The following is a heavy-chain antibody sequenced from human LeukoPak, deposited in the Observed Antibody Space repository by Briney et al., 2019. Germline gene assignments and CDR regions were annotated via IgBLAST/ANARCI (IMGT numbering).Heavy chain of an antibody. D-gene: IGHD1-26*01. CDR3: ARDPYSGNYGEFYFYYMDV. CDR2: ISSSGSTI. Sequence: GGSLRLSCAASGFTFSSYEMNWVRQAPGKGLEWVSYISSSGSTIYYADSVKGRFTISRDNAKNSLYLQMDSLGPEDTAVYYCARDPYSGNYGEFYFYYMDVWGKGTTVTISS. J-gene: IGHJ6*03. V-gene: IGHV3-48*03. CDR1: GFTFSSYE.